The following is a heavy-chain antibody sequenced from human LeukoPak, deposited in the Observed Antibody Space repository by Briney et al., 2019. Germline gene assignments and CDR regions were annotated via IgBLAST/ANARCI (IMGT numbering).Heavy chain of an antibody. D-gene: IGHD4-17*01. CDR3: ARVPYGVSGDAFDI. CDR2: INHSGST. J-gene: IGHJ3*02. V-gene: IGHV4-34*01. CDR1: GGSFSGYY. Sequence: SETLSLTCAVYGGSFSGYYWSWIRQPPGKGLEWIGEINHSGSTNYNPSLKSRVTISVDTSKNQFSLKLSSVTAADTAVYYCARVPYGVSGDAFDIWGQGTMVTVSS.